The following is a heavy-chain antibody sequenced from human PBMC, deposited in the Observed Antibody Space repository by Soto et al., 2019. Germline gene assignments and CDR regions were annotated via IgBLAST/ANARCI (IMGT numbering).Heavy chain of an antibody. V-gene: IGHV3-23*01. J-gene: IGHJ6*01. D-gene: IGHD6-13*01. Sequence: GGSLRLSCAASGFTFSSYAMSWVRQAPGKGLEWVSAISGSGGSTYYADSVKGRFTISRDNSKNTLYLQMNSLRAEDTAVYYCAKYKSAADPGGYYYGMDVWGQGTKVTFSS. CDR3: AKYKSAADPGGYYYGMDV. CDR1: GFTFSSYA. CDR2: ISGSGGST.